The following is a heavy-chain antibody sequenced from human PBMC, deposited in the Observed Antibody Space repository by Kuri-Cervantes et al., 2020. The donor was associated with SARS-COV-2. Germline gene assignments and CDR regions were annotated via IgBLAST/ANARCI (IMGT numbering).Heavy chain of an antibody. CDR1: GDSITDTFYS. V-gene: IGHV4-39*01. D-gene: IGHD3-3*01. CDR3: ARGSGDFDY. Sequence: SETLSLTCSVSGDSITDTFYSWGWLRQPPGKGLEWVGSVSHSGRAYYNPSLQSRLTISIDTSESQFSVSLRSVTAADTAVYYCARGSGDFDYWGQGTLVTVSS. CDR2: VSHSGRA. J-gene: IGHJ4*02.